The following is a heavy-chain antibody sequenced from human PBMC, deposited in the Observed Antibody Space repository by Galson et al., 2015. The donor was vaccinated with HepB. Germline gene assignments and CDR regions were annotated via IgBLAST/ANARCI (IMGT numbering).Heavy chain of an antibody. Sequence: SLRLSCAASGFTFSSYAMHWVRQAPGKGLEWVAVISYDGSNKYYADSVKGRFTISRDNSKNTLYLQMNSLRAEDTAVYYCARDGVGATVPFDYWGQGTLVTVSS. CDR3: ARDGVGATVPFDY. V-gene: IGHV3-30-3*01. CDR1: GFTFSSYA. CDR2: ISYDGSNK. D-gene: IGHD1-26*01. J-gene: IGHJ4*02.